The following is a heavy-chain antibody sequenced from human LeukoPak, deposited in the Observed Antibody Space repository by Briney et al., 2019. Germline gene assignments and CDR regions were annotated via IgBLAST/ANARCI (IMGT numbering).Heavy chain of an antibody. Sequence: GRSLRLSRAASGFTVSSNYMSCVRQAPRKGLERVSVIYSGGSTYYANSVKGRFTISRNNSKNTLYLQMNSLRAEDTAVYYCATVYNSGWTLDYWGQGTLVTVSS. D-gene: IGHD6-19*01. J-gene: IGHJ4*02. CDR2: IYSGGST. V-gene: IGHV3-53*01. CDR1: GFTVSSNY. CDR3: ATVYNSGWTLDY.